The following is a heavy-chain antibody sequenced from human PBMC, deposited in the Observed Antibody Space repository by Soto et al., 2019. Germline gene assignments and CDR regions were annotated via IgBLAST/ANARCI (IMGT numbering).Heavy chain of an antibody. CDR1: GFTFSSYG. Sequence: QVQLVESGGGVVQPGRSLRLSCAASGFTFSSYGMHWVRQAPGKGLEWVAVIWYDGSNKYYADSVKGRFTISRDNSKNTLYLQMNSLRAEDTAVYYCARGGYSGYGLHYYYYYGMDVWGQGTTVTVSS. CDR2: IWYDGSNK. CDR3: ARGGYSGYGLHYYYYYGMDV. D-gene: IGHD5-12*01. J-gene: IGHJ6*02. V-gene: IGHV3-33*01.